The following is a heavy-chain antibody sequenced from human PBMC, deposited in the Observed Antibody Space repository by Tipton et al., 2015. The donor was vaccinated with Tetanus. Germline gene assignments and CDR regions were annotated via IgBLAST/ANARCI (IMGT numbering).Heavy chain of an antibody. J-gene: IGHJ6*02. CDR2: INHSGST. CDR1: GGSFSGYY. V-gene: IGHV4-34*01. D-gene: IGHD3-16*01. Sequence: TLSLTCAVYGGSFSGYYWSWIRQPPGKGLEWIGEINHSGSTNYNPSLKSRVTISVDTSKNQFSLKLSSVTAAVTAVYYCARIDSVSALFYYGMDVWGQGTTVTVSS. CDR3: ARIDSVSALFYYGMDV.